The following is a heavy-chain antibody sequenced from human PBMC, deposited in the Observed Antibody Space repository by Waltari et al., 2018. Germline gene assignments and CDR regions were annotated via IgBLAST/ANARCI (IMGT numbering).Heavy chain of an antibody. D-gene: IGHD6-19*01. Sequence: QVQLVQSGAEVKKPGSSVKVSCKASGGTFSSYAISWARQAPGQGREWMGGIIPIFGTANYAQKFQGRVTITADESTSTAYMELSSLRSEDTAVYYCATLDDRIAVAGNTDYWGQRTLVTVSS. J-gene: IGHJ4*02. CDR1: GGTFSSYA. V-gene: IGHV1-69*13. CDR3: ATLDDRIAVAGNTDY. CDR2: IIPIFGTA.